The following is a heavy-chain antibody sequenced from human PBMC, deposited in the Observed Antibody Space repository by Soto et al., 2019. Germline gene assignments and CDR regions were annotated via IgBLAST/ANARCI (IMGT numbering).Heavy chain of an antibody. V-gene: IGHV2-5*02. Sequence: QITLKESGPTLVEPTQTLTLTCTFSGFSLSTSGVGVGWIRQPPGKALEWLAFIYWDDDKRYSPSLNSRVTISKDTAKNHVVLKMTNMDPVDTATYYRAHRQEFTSDWNGGWFGPWGQGTLVTVSS. D-gene: IGHD6-19*01. J-gene: IGHJ5*02. CDR2: IYWDDDK. CDR3: AHRQEFTSDWNGGWFGP. CDR1: GFSLSTSGVG.